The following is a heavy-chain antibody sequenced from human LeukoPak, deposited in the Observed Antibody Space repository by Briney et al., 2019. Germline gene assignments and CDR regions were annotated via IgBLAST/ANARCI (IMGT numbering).Heavy chain of an antibody. CDR1: GFTFDYYA. CDR3: ARDSSRRGGQRRPYDY. Sequence: GGSLSLSCAASGFTFDYYAIHWVRQAPGKGLEWVSGISGNSGSIGYADSVKGRFTIARDNAKNSVHLQMNSLRPEDTAFYYCARDSSRRGGQRRPYDYWGQESQVTVSS. V-gene: IGHV3-9*01. D-gene: IGHD3-10*01. CDR2: ISGNSGSI. J-gene: IGHJ4*02.